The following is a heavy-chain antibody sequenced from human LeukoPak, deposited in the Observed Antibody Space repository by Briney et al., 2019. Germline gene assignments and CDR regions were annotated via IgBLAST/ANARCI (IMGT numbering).Heavy chain of an antibody. CDR1: GFTLSSYS. CDR3: AKDSAKKYDDY. J-gene: IGHJ4*02. CDR2: ISASGGST. D-gene: IGHD2/OR15-2a*01. V-gene: IGHV3-23*01. Sequence: HPGGSLRLSCAVSGFTLSSYSMSWVRQAPGKGLEWVSTISASGGSTYYADSVKGRFTISRDKSKNTLYLQMNSLRAEDTAVYYCAKDSAKKYDDYWGQGTLVTVSS.